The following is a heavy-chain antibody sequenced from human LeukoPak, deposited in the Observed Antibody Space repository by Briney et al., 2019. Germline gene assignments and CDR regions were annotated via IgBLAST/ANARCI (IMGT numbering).Heavy chain of an antibody. J-gene: IGHJ3*02. CDR2: ISGSGGTT. CDR3: AKDGVATQHALDI. V-gene: IGHV3-23*01. CDR1: GFAFDEHG. Sequence: GGSLRLSCTASGFAFDEHGMSWVRQAPGKGLDWVSGISGSGGTTYCADSVRGRFTISRDNSKNTVYLQLNNLRAEDTAVYYCAKDGVATQHALDIWGHGTMVTVSS. D-gene: IGHD5-12*01.